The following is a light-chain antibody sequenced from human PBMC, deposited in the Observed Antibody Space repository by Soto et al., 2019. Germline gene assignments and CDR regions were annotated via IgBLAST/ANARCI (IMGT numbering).Light chain of an antibody. CDR1: SSNTGKNL. CDR3: GSWDSSLYSVV. V-gene: IGLV1-51*01. J-gene: IGLJ2*01. Sequence: QSVLTQPPSVSAAAGQTVTISCSGSSSNTGKNLVSWFQHLPGTDPKLLIYDNNKRPSGIPDRFSGSKSGTSATLGITGLQTGDEADYYCGSWDSSLYSVVFGGGTKLTVL. CDR2: DNN.